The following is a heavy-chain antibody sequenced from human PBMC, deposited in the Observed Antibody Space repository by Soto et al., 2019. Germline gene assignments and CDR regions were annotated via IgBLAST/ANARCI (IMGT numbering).Heavy chain of an antibody. J-gene: IGHJ4*02. V-gene: IGHV1-69*02. CDR3: ARSEVVPAAMQVFDY. CDR2: IIPILGIA. Sequence: SVKVSCKASGGTFSSYTISWVRQAPGQGLEWMGRIIPILGIANYAQKFQGRVTITRDTSASTAYMELSSLRSEDTAVYYCARSEVVPAAMQVFDYWGQGTLVTVSS. CDR1: GGTFSSYT. D-gene: IGHD2-2*01.